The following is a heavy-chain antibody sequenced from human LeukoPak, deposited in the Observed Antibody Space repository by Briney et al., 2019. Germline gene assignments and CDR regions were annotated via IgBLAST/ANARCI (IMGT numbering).Heavy chain of an antibody. CDR2: INNDGSST. J-gene: IGHJ4*02. V-gene: IGHV3-74*01. CDR1: GFTFSSYA. Sequence: PGGSLRLSCAASGFTFSSYAMSWVRQAPGKGLVWVSRINNDGSSTSYADSVKGRFTISRDNAKNTLYMQMNSLRAEDTAVYYCARVRVGTTTFDYWGQGTLVTVSS. D-gene: IGHD1-26*01. CDR3: ARVRVGTTTFDY.